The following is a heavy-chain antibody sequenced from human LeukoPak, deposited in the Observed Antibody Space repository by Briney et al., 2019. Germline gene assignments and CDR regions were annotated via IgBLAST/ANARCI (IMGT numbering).Heavy chain of an antibody. CDR3: ARDPGTTVTTLAFDI. CDR1: GGTFSSYA. Sequence: SVKVSCKASGGTFSSYAISWVRQAPGQGLEWMGRIIPIFGPANYAQKFQGRVTITTDESTSTAYMELSSLRSEDTAVYYCARDPGTTVTTLAFDIWGPGKMVTVSS. CDR2: IIPIFGPA. D-gene: IGHD4-17*01. J-gene: IGHJ3*02. V-gene: IGHV1-69*05.